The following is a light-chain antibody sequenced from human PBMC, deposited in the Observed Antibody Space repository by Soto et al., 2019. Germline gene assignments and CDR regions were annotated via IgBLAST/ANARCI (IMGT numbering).Light chain of an antibody. CDR1: QRVISDY. J-gene: IGKJ1*01. Sequence: ENVLTQSPGTLSFSPGEGASLSCRASQRVISDYFGWYQQKEGQAPRLIMYATSRRATGRPDRFSGSGSETDFTLTISRVEPEASAIYYCQKYEASPWTFGQGT. V-gene: IGKV3-20*01. CDR2: ATS. CDR3: QKYEASPWT.